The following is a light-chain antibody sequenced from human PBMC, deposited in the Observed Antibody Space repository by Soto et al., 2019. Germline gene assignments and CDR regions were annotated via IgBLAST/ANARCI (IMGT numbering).Light chain of an antibody. Sequence: EIVLTQSPATLSLSPGERATLSCRASQSISTYLAWYQQKPGQAPRLLIYDASNRAAGVPVRFSGSGSGTDFTLTISSVEPDDFAVYYCQQRSNWPPSTFGQGTRLEIK. V-gene: IGKV3-11*01. J-gene: IGKJ5*01. CDR2: DAS. CDR1: QSISTY. CDR3: QQRSNWPPST.